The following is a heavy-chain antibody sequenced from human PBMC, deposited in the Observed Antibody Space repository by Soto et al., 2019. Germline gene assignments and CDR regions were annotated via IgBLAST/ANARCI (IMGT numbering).Heavy chain of an antibody. V-gene: IGHV3-23*01. Sequence: GSLRLACAASGFTFRTYAMNWVRQAPGKGLEWISAISGSGSFTHYADSVRGRFTISRDNSQNQLYLQMNNLRGDDTAMYYCAKIPTGSGSSKFDYWGQGIQVTVSS. CDR2: ISGSGSFT. D-gene: IGHD3-10*01. CDR1: GFTFRTYA. J-gene: IGHJ4*02. CDR3: AKIPTGSGSSKFDY.